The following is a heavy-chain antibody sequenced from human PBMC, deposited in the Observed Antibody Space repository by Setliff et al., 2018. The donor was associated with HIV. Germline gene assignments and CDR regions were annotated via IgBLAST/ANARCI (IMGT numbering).Heavy chain of an antibody. J-gene: IGHJ5*02. CDR1: GGTFSSYV. V-gene: IGHV1-69*05. CDR2: IIPMYGVA. D-gene: IGHD2-15*01. Sequence: SVKVSCKASGGTFSSYVISWVRQAPGQGPEWMGGIIPMYGVANYAQKFQGRVTITTDESTSTAYMELSSLRSEDTAVYYCALPYCGGGNCWSSASLPLAAWFDPWGQGTLVTVSS. CDR3: ALPYCGGGNCWSSASLPLAAWFDP.